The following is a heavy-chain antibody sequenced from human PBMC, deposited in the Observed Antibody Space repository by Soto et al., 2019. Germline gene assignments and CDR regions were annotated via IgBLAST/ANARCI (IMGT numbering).Heavy chain of an antibody. J-gene: IGHJ4*02. CDR2: ILAGGTTT. V-gene: IGHV3-23*01. CDR1: GFTFTNYA. CDR3: EKDRGYDTTLMDYFNY. Sequence: VQLLESGGGLVQPGESLKLSCADSGFTFTNYAMNWVRQAPGKGLEWVSTILAGGTTTYYADSVKGRITISRDNFKNTMYIQMNSLRAEDTAVYYCEKDRGYDTTLMDYFNYWGQGTLVTVIS. D-gene: IGHD5-12*01.